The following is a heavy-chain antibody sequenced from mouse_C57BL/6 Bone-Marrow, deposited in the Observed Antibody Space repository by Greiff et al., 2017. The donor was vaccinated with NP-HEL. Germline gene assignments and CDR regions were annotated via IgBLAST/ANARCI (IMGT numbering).Heavy chain of an antibody. V-gene: IGHV1-82*01. CDR1: GYAFSSSW. Sequence: QVQLQQSGPELVKPGASVKISCKASGYAFSSSWMNWVKQRPGKGLEWIGRLYPGDGDTNYNGKFKGKATLTADKSSSTAYMQLSSLTSEDSAVYFCAKITTVVAEVDYWGQGTTLTVSS. CDR3: AKITTVVAEVDY. J-gene: IGHJ2*01. D-gene: IGHD1-1*01. CDR2: LYPGDGDT.